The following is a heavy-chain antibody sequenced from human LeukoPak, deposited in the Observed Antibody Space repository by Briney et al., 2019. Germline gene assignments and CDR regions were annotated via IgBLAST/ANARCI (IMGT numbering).Heavy chain of an antibody. CDR2: IYYSGST. Sequence: SGTLSLTCTVSGGSISSSSYYWGWIRQPPGKGLEWIGSIYYSGSTYYNPSLKSRVTISVDTSKNQFSLKLSSVTAADTAVYYCARQDSSSWIRRWFDPWGQGTLVTVSS. CDR3: ARQDSSSWIRRWFDP. CDR1: GGSISSSSYY. D-gene: IGHD6-13*01. J-gene: IGHJ5*02. V-gene: IGHV4-39*01.